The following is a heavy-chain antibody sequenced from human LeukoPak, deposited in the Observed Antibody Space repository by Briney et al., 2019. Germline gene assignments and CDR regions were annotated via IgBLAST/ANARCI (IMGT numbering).Heavy chain of an antibody. CDR2: IYYSGST. CDR1: GVSISPYY. CDR3: ATRRSVAGAEWFDP. Sequence: SETLSLTCNVSGVSISPYYWSWIRQPPGKGLEWIGHIYYSGSTNYNPSLKSRVAISIDTSKNQFSLKLSSVTAADTAVYYCATRRSVAGAEWFDPWGQGTLVTVSS. D-gene: IGHD6-13*01. J-gene: IGHJ5*02. V-gene: IGHV4-59*01.